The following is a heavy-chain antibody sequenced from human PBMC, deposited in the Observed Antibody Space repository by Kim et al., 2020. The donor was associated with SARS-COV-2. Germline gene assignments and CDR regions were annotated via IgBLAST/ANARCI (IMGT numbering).Heavy chain of an antibody. CDR1: GFTFTTFA. CDR3: ARQHDVQTHMAYDS. CDR2: INAGTATT. D-gene: IGHD2-21*01. J-gene: IGHJ5*01. Sequence: ASVKVSCKTSGFTFTTFAIHWVRQAPGQRLEWMGWINAGTATTKYSQKLQGRVSITRDTSATTAYMELSSLRFEDTGVYYCARQHDVQTHMAYDSWGQGTLVTVSS. V-gene: IGHV1-3*01.